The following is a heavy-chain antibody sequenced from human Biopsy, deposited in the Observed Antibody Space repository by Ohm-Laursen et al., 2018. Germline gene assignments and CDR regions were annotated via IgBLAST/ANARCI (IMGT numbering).Heavy chain of an antibody. J-gene: IGHJ5*02. Sequence: GASVKVSCKVSGYGFLDFHIHWVRQVPGQGLEWIGHINPHTGVTKYAQKFLDRITMTGDTSISTAYMDLSRLTSADTGIYYCARPSGGVSTIGFDPWGQGTLVIVSS. V-gene: IGHV1-2*05. CDR3: ARPSGGVSTIGFDP. CDR1: GYGFLDFH. CDR2: INPHTGVT. D-gene: IGHD5/OR15-5a*01.